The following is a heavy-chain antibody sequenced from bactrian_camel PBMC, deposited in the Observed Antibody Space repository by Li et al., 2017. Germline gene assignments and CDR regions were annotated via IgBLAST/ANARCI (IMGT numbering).Heavy chain of an antibody. CDR1: GYTFNTY. Sequence: DVQLVESGGGSVQAGGSLRLSCAASGYTFNTYSWFRQAPGQEREGVAAIDTGDGSTYYLNSVKGRFTISQNDANNTVYLQMDSLKPEDTAMYYCATTRIPVGAFRRCPALDLSDFGVWGQGTQVTVS. CDR3: ATTRIPVGAFRRCPALDLSDFGV. V-gene: IGHV3S40*01. J-gene: IGHJ6*01. D-gene: IGHD1*01. CDR2: IDTGDGST.